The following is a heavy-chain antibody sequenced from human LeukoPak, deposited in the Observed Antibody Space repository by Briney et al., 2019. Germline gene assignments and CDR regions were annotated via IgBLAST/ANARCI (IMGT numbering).Heavy chain of an antibody. Sequence: GESLKISCKGSGYSFTSYWIGWGRQMPGKGLEWMGIIYPGDSDTRYSPSFQGQVTISAAKSISTAYLQWSSLKASDTAMYYCARHFSQQLSYYYYGMDVWGQGNTVTVSS. CDR1: GYSFTSYW. V-gene: IGHV5-51*01. D-gene: IGHD6-13*01. CDR2: IYPGDSDT. J-gene: IGHJ6*02. CDR3: ARHFSQQLSYYYYGMDV.